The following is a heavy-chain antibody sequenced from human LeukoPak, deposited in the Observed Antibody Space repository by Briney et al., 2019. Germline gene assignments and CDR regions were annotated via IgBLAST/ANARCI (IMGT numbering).Heavy chain of an antibody. V-gene: IGHV4-34*01. CDR3: ARGPKYYYDSSGYPDHDAFDI. CDR1: GGSFSGYY. D-gene: IGHD3-22*01. J-gene: IGHJ3*02. CDR2: INHSGST. Sequence: PSETLSLTCAVSGGSFSGYYWSWIRQPPGRGLEWIGEINHSGSTNYNPSLKSRVTISVDTSKNQFSLKLSSVTAADTAVYYCARGPKYYYDSSGYPDHDAFDIWGQGTMVTVSS.